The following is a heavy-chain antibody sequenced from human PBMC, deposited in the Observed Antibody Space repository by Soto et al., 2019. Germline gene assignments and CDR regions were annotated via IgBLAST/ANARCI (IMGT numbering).Heavy chain of an antibody. J-gene: IGHJ6*02. D-gene: IGHD3-10*01. CDR1: GFTFSSYA. V-gene: IGHV3-30-3*01. CDR2: ISYDGSNK. CDR3: VRGLGRGVFYYGMDV. Sequence: QLEESGGGVVQPGRSLRLSCAASGFTFSSYAMHWVRQTPGAGLQWVSLISYDGSNKYYAASVKGRFTISRDNSKNTLDLQRNSLRAEDTAFYYGVRGLGRGVFYYGMDVWGQGTTVTVSS.